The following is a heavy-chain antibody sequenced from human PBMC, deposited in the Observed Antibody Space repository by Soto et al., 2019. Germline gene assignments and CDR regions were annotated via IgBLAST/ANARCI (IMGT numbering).Heavy chain of an antibody. CDR1: GGTFSSYA. Sequence: GASVKVSCKASGGTFSSYAISWVRQAPGQGLEWMGGIIPIFGTANYAQKFQGRVTITADESTSTAYMELSSLRSEDTAVYYCARDIVVVPAATRYYYGMDVWGQGTTVTVSS. J-gene: IGHJ6*02. CDR3: ARDIVVVPAATRYYYGMDV. D-gene: IGHD2-2*01. V-gene: IGHV1-69*13. CDR2: IIPIFGTA.